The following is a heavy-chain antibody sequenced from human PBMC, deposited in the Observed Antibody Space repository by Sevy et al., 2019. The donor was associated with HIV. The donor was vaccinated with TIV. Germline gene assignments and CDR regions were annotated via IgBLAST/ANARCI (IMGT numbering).Heavy chain of an antibody. Sequence: SETLSLTCTVSGGSISSYYWSWIRQPPGKGLEWIGYIYYSGSTNYNPSLKSRVTISVETSKNQFSLKLSSLTAADTAVYYCAGEGSDFWSGYYRAYYFDYWGQGTLVTVSS. CDR1: GGSISSYY. D-gene: IGHD3-3*01. CDR3: AGEGSDFWSGYYRAYYFDY. J-gene: IGHJ4*02. V-gene: IGHV4-59*01. CDR2: IYYSGST.